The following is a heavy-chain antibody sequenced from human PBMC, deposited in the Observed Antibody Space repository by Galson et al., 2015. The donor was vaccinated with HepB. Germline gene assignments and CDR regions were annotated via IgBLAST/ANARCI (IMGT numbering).Heavy chain of an antibody. J-gene: IGHJ4*02. CDR2: ISGDADNT. Sequence: SLRLSCAASGFIFTDYGMSWVRQAPGKGLEWVSTISGDADNTHYADSVKGRFTISRDNSKSVLYLQMNSLRDEDTALYYCTRDVGGSAFFDCWGQGTLVTVSS. D-gene: IGHD4-23*01. CDR3: TRDVGGSAFFDC. V-gene: IGHV3-23*01. CDR1: GFIFTDYG.